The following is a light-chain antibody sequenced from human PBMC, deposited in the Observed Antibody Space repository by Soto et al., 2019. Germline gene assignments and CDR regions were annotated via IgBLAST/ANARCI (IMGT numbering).Light chain of an antibody. CDR3: CSHAGSSTVYV. CDR2: EVS. V-gene: IGLV2-23*02. Sequence: QSALTQPASVSGSPGQSITISCTGTSSDVGSYNLVSWYQQHPGKAPKLMIYEVSKRPSGVSNRFSGSKSGNTASLTISGLQAEDEADYYCCSHAGSSTVYVFGTGTKLTVL. CDR1: SSDVGSYNL. J-gene: IGLJ1*01.